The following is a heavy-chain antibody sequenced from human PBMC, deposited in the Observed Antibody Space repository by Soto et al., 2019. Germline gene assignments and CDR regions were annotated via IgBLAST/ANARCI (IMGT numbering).Heavy chain of an antibody. D-gene: IGHD2-8*02. CDR3: ARDKITGLFDY. V-gene: IGHV4-34*01. CDR1: GGSFSGYY. J-gene: IGHJ4*02. Sequence: PSETLSLTCAVYGGSFSGYYWTWIRQPPGTGLEWIGEIKHSGSTNYNPSLKSRVTISVDTSKNQFSLKLTSVTAADTAVYYCARDKITGLFDYWGQGTLFTV. CDR2: IKHSGST.